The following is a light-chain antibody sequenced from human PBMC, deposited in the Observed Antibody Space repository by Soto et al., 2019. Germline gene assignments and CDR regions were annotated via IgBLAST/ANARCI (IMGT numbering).Light chain of an antibody. V-gene: IGKV3-20*01. CDR2: GSS. J-gene: IGKJ1*01. CDR3: EQYCNSPQT. CDR1: QSVRSRY. Sequence: EIVLTQSPGTLSLSPGERATLSCRASQSVRSRYLAWYQQKPGQAPRLLIYGSSSRPPGIPDRVSGSGSGTEFTLTISRLEPEDFAVYYCEQYCNSPQTFGQGAKVEIK.